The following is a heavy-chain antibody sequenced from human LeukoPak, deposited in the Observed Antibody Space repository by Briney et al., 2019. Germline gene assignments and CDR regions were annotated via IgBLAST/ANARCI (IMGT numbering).Heavy chain of an antibody. J-gene: IGHJ5*02. CDR2: ISAYNGNT. Sequence: GASVKVSCKASGYTFTSYGISWVRQAPGQGLEWMGWISAYNGNTNYAQKLQGRVTMTTDTSTSTAYMELRSLRSDDTAVYYCARGGYCSSTSCPWGWFDPWGQGTLVTVSS. D-gene: IGHD2-2*01. CDR3: ARGGYCSSTSCPWGWFDP. CDR1: GYTFTSYG. V-gene: IGHV1-18*01.